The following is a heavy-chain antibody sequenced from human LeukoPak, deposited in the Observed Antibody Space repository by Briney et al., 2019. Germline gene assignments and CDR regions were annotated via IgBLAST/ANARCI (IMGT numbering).Heavy chain of an antibody. Sequence: PGGSLRLSCAASGFTFSGYAMTWVRQAPGNGLEWVSVISGSGGSTYYADSVKGRFTISRDNSKNTLYLQMNSLRVEDTAVYYCATESPSCGGDCFGYWGQGTLVTVSS. V-gene: IGHV3-23*01. CDR3: ATESPSCGGDCFGY. CDR1: GFTFSGYA. D-gene: IGHD2-21*01. J-gene: IGHJ4*02. CDR2: ISGSGGST.